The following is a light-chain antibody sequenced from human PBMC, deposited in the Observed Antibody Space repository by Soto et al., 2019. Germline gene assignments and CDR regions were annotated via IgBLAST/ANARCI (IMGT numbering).Light chain of an antibody. J-gene: IGKJ4*01. V-gene: IGKV3-11*01. Sequence: EIVLTHAPATLSLSPGERATLSCRDSQSISIYLGWYQQKPGQDPRLLIYDAYNRAAGIPARFSGSGSGTDFTLTILSLEPEDFAVDYGQQLLKGPLTFGGGTKVEIK. CDR1: QSISIY. CDR2: DAY. CDR3: QQLLKGPLT.